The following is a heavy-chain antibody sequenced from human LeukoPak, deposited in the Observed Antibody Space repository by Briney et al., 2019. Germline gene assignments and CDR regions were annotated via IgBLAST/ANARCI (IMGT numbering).Heavy chain of an antibody. CDR1: GYSISSGYY. D-gene: IGHD3-10*01. V-gene: IGHV4-38-2*02. CDR3: ARDGDYYGSGSYSLFQNWLDP. J-gene: IGHJ5*02. CDR2: IYHSGST. Sequence: SETLSLTCAVSGYSISSGYYWGWIRQPPGKGLEWIGSIYHSGSTYYNPSLKSRVTISVDTSKNQFSLKLSSVTAADTAVYYCARDGDYYGSGSYSLFQNWLDPWGQGTLVTVSS.